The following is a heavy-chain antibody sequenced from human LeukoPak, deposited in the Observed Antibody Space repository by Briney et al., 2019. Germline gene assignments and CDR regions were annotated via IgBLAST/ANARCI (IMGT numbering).Heavy chain of an antibody. D-gene: IGHD5-18*01. CDR1: GFTFSSYE. CDR3: AIYRQVQVPFEC. Sequence: GGSLRLSCAASGFTFSSYEMNWVRQAPGKGLEWVSSIFPSGGEIHYADSVKGRFTISRDNSKSTLSLQMNSLRAEDTAIYYCAIYRQVQVPFECWGQGTLVTVSS. J-gene: IGHJ4*02. CDR2: IFPSGGEI. V-gene: IGHV3-23*01.